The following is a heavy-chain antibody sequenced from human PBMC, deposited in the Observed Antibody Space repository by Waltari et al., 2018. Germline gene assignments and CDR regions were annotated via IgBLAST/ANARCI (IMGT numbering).Heavy chain of an antibody. V-gene: IGHV1-69*13. CDR3: ARELDWFDP. J-gene: IGHJ5*02. Sequence: QAQLVQSGAEVKKPGSSVKVSCKASGGTFSSYAISWVRQAPGQGLEWMGGIIPILGTENYAQKVQGRGTITADESTSTAYRELSSRRSEDTAVYYCARELDWFDPWGQGTLVTVSS. D-gene: IGHD6-13*01. CDR2: IIPILGTE. CDR1: GGTFSSYA.